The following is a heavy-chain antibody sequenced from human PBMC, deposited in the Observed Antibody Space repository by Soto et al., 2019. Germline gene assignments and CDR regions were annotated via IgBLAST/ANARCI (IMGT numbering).Heavy chain of an antibody. Sequence: ASVKVSCKASGYTFTSYGISWVRQAPGQRLEWMGWINAGNGNTKYSQKFQGRVTITRDTSASTAYMELSSLRSEDTAVYYCARTPRYCISTSCNLFDYWGQGTLVTVSS. CDR3: ARTPRYCISTSCNLFDY. V-gene: IGHV1-3*01. J-gene: IGHJ4*02. CDR2: INAGNGNT. CDR1: GYTFTSYG. D-gene: IGHD2-2*01.